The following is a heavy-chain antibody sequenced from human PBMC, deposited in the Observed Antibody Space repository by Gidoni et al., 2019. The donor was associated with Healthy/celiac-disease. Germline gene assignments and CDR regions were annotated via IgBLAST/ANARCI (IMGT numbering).Heavy chain of an antibody. CDR3: ARMPAIHPFDY. Sequence: QVQLQQWGAGLLKASETLSFTCAVYGGSFSGYYWCWIRQPQGKGLEWIGEIDHSGSTNYNPSLKSRVTISVDTSKNQFSLKLSSVTAADTAVYYCARMPAIHPFDYWGQGTLVTVSS. CDR2: IDHSGST. CDR1: GGSFSGYY. J-gene: IGHJ4*02. D-gene: IGHD2-2*01. V-gene: IGHV4-34*01.